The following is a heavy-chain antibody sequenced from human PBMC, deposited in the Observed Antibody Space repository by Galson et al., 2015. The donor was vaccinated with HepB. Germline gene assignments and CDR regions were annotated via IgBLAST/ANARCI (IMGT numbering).Heavy chain of an antibody. CDR2: ISSDGSKN. V-gene: IGHV3-30*04. CDR1: GFTFRTYT. Sequence: SLRLSCAASGFTFRTYTFHWFRQAPGKGLEWVALISSDGSKNNYADSARGRFTISRDNSWNTVYLQMSSLRPEDTAVYYCARAENYGGGECWLVDSWGLGTLVTVSS. D-gene: IGHD2-21*01. J-gene: IGHJ5*01. CDR3: ARAENYGGGECWLVDS.